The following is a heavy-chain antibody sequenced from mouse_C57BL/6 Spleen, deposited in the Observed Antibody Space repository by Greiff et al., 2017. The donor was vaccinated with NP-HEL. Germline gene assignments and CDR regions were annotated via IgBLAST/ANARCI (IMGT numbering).Heavy chain of an antibody. V-gene: IGHV5-17*01. D-gene: IGHD1-2*01. CDR2: ISSGSSTT. CDR3: ARSTTAYFDY. Sequence: EVKLMESGGGLVKPGGSLKLSCAASGFTFSDYGMHWVSQAPGKGLEWVAYISSGSSTTNYADTVKGRFTISRDDAKNTLCLIMTSLRSEDTAVYYCARSTTAYFDYWGQGTTLTVSS. CDR1: GFTFSDYG. J-gene: IGHJ2*01.